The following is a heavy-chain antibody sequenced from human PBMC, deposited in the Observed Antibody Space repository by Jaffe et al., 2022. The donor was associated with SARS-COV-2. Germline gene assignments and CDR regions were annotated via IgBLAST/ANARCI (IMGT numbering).Heavy chain of an antibody. CDR1: GGSMSGYY. CDR3: ARLLTGEVRWHFDY. D-gene: IGHD7-27*01. J-gene: IGHJ4*02. V-gene: IGHV4-59*01. CDR2: IFYDGGA. Sequence: QVQLQESGPGLVKPSETLSLTCTVSGGSMSGYYWSWIRQPPGKGLEWIGYIFYDGGANYHPSLQSRVTISADTSKNQFSLNLRSVTAADTALYFCARLLTGEVRWHFDYWGQGSLVTVSS.